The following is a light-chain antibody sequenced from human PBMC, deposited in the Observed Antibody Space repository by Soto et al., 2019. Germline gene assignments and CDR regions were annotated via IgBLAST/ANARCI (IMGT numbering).Light chain of an antibody. CDR1: SSDVGGYNY. CDR3: SSYTSSSTRV. CDR2: DVS. V-gene: IGLV2-14*01. Sequence: QSVLTQPVSVSGSPGQSITISCTGTSSDVGGYNYVSWYQQHPGKAPKLMIYDVSNRPSGVSNRFSGSKSGSTASLTISGLQAEDEADYYCSSYTSSSTRVFGGGTKLTVL. J-gene: IGLJ2*01.